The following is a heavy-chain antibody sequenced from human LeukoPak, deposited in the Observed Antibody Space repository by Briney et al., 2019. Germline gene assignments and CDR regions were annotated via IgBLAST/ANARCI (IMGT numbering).Heavy chain of an antibody. CDR3: AKGCYYYSNYDSFYMDV. J-gene: IGHJ6*03. CDR2: ISNSGSDT. D-gene: IGHD3-22*01. Sequence: PGGSLRPSCAASGFTLSNYAMNWVRQAPGKGLEWVSSISNSGSDTYYADSVKGRFTISRDNSKNTVYLQMNSLTAEDTAVYYCAKGCYYYSNYDSFYMDVWGKGTTVTVSS. V-gene: IGHV3-23*01. CDR1: GFTLSNYA.